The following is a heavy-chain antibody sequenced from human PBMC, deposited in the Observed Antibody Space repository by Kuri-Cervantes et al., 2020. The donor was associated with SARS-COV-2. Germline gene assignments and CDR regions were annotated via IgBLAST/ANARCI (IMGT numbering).Heavy chain of an antibody. D-gene: IGHD2-15*01. CDR3: AREAFGYCSGGSCYSHY. CDR1: GFTFSSYW. V-gene: IGHV3-7*01. J-gene: IGHJ4*02. CDR2: IKQDGSEK. Sequence: GESLKISCAASGFTFSSYWMSWVRQALGKGLEWVANIKQDGSEKYYVDSVKGRFTISRDNAKNSLYLQMNSLRAEDTAVYYCAREAFGYCSGGSCYSHYWGQGTLVTVSS.